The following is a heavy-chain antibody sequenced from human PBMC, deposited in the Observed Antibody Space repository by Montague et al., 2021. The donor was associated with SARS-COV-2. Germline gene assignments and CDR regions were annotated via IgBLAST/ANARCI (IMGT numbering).Heavy chain of an antibody. J-gene: IGHJ4*02. CDR3: ARMPDQVWLDY. V-gene: IGHV2-70*01. CDR2: IDWDDDK. D-gene: IGHD5-18*01. Sequence: PALVKPTQTLTLTCTFSGFSLSTSGMCVSWTRQPPGKALEWLAVIDWDDDKSYSTSLKTRLTIPKDTSKNQVVLTMTNMDPVDTATYYCARMPDQVWLDYWGQGILVTVSS. CDR1: GFSLSTSGMC.